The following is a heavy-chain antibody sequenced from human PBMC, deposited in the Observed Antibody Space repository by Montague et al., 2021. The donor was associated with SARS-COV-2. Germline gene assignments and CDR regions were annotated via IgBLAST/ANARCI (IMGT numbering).Heavy chain of an antibody. CDR1: GFSLNTSGMC. V-gene: IGHV2-70*01. CDR2: IDWDEDQ. D-gene: IGHD4-17*01. Sequence: PALVKPTQTLTLTCTFSGFSLNTSGMCVSWIRQPPGKALEWLALIDWDEDQYYSTSLKTRLTISKDTSKNQVVLTMTKMDPIDTATYYCARSYGDYRDSYFDYWGQGTLVTVSS. J-gene: IGHJ4*02. CDR3: ARSYGDYRDSYFDY.